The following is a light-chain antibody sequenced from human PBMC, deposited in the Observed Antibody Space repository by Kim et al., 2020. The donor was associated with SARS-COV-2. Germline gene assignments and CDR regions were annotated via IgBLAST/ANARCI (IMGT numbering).Light chain of an antibody. CDR1: NFGSKG. V-gene: IGLV3-21*04. Sequence: PGRPARITLGGSNFGSKGVRGYQRKPGRAPLLVISYDSDRPSGIPERFSGSNSGNTATLTISRVEAGDEADYYCQVWDGSSDHRVVFGGGTKVTVL. CDR3: QVWDGSSDHRVV. CDR2: YDS. J-gene: IGLJ2*01.